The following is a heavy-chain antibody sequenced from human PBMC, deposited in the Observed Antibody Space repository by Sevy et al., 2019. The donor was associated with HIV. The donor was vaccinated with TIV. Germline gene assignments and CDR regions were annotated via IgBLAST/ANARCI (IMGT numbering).Heavy chain of an antibody. V-gene: IGHV1-8*01. CDR1: GYTFTGYD. CDR2: MNPNSGNT. CDR3: AREGFGYCSGGSCPYYFDY. D-gene: IGHD2-15*01. J-gene: IGHJ4*02. Sequence: ASVKVSCKASGYTFTGYDINWVRQATGQGLEWMGWMNPNSGNTGYAQKLQGRVTMTRNTSISTAYMELSNLRSEDTAVYYCAREGFGYCSGGSCPYYFDYWGQGTLVTASS.